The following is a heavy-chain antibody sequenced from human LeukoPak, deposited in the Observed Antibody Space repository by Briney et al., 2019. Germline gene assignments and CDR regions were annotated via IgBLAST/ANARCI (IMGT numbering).Heavy chain of an antibody. CDR3: ARDREAAAATPDY. CDR1: GYTFTSYA. J-gene: IGHJ4*02. D-gene: IGHD6-13*01. CDR2: INAGNGNT. Sequence: ASVKVSCKASGYTFTSYAMHWVRQAPGQRLEWMGWINAGNGNTKYSQKLQGRVTMTTDTSTSTAYMELRSLRSDDTAVYYCARDREAAAATPDYWGQGTLVTVSS. V-gene: IGHV1-3*01.